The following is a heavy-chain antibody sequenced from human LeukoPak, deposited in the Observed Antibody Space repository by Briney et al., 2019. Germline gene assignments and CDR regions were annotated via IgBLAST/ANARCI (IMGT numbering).Heavy chain of an antibody. CDR1: GFTFSSCA. CDR3: ARVGYSSGWYFDY. Sequence: PGGSLRLSCAVSGFTFSSCAMYWVRQAPGKGLEWVALISYDGSNKYYADSVKGRFTISRDNSKNTLYLQMNSLRIEDTAVYYCARVGYSSGWYFDYWGQGTLVTVSS. D-gene: IGHD6-19*01. J-gene: IGHJ4*02. CDR2: ISYDGSNK. V-gene: IGHV3-30-3*01.